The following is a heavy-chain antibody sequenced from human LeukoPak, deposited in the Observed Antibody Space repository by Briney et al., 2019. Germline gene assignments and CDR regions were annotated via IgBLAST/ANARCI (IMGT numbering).Heavy chain of an antibody. CDR1: GFTFSSYA. Sequence: GGSLRLSCAASGFTFSSYAMSWVRQAPGKGLEWVSAISGSGGSTYYADSVKGRFTISRDNSKNTLYLQMGSLRAEDMAVYYCARTLSSSDPFDYWGQGTLVTVSS. D-gene: IGHD2-2*01. V-gene: IGHV3-23*01. CDR3: ARTLSSSDPFDY. CDR2: ISGSGGST. J-gene: IGHJ4*01.